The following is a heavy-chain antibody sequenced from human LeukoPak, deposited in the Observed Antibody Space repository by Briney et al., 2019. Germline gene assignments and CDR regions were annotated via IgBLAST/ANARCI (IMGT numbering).Heavy chain of an antibody. J-gene: IGHJ3*02. D-gene: IGHD2-15*01. CDR1: GGSISSGGYY. V-gene: IGHV4-30-2*01. CDR3: ARGGRGGYYDAFDI. Sequence: KPSQTPSLTCTVSGGSISSGGYYWSWIRQPPGKGLEWIGYIYHSGSTYYNPSLKSRVTISVDRSKNQFSLKLSSVTAADTAVYYCARGGRGGYYDAFDIRGQGTMVTVSS. CDR2: IYHSGST.